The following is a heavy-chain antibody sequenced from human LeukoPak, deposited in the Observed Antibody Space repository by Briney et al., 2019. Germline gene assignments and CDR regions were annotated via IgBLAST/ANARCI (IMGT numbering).Heavy chain of an antibody. CDR3: ARQGYSSGWYARGGTDFDY. V-gene: IGHV4-34*01. CDR1: GGSFSGYY. Sequence: PSETLSLTCAVYGGSFSGYYWSWIRQPPGKGLEWIGEINHSGSTNYNPSLKSRVTISVDTSKNQFSLKLSSVTAADTAVYYCARQGYSSGWYARGGTDFDYWGQGTLVTVSS. D-gene: IGHD6-19*01. J-gene: IGHJ4*02. CDR2: INHSGST.